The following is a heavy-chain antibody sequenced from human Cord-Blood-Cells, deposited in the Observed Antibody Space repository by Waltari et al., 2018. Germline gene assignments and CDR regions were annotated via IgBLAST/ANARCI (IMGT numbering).Heavy chain of an antibody. CDR2: IYYSGST. CDR3: ARSRGYSYGDAVDI. J-gene: IGHJ3*02. V-gene: IGHV4-39*01. CDR1: GGSISSSSYY. D-gene: IGHD5-18*01. Sequence: QLQLQESGPGLVKPSETLSLTCTVSGGSISSSSYYWGWIRQPPGKGLEWIGSIYYSGSTYDNLSLKSRVTISVDTSKNQFSLKLSSVTAADTAVYYCARSRGYSYGDAVDIWGQGTMVTVSS.